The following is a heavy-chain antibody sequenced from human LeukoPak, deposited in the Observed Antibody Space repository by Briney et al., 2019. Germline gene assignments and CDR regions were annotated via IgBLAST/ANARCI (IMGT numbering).Heavy chain of an antibody. V-gene: IGHV5-51*01. CDR1: GYNFAKFW. CDR3: ARQSYYASGSRWFDP. D-gene: IGHD3-10*01. Sequence: GESLKIPCKASGYNFAKFWIGWVRLMPGRGLEWMGIIYPGDSDTRYSPSFQGQVTISADKSITTAYLQWSSLKVSDSGIYYCARQSYYASGSRWFDPWGQGTLVTVSS. CDR2: IYPGDSDT. J-gene: IGHJ5*02.